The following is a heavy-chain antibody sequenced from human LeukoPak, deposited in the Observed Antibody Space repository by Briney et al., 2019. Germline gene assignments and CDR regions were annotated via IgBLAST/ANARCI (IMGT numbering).Heavy chain of an antibody. V-gene: IGHV3-23*01. Sequence: GGSLRLSCVASGFTFSTYALSWVRQAPGKGLEWVSAISSSGGSPYYADSVNGRFTISRDNSKSTLYLQMNSLRAEDTALYYCAKDQALSLSSSRALDYWGQGTLVTVSS. J-gene: IGHJ4*02. D-gene: IGHD2-2*01. CDR2: ISSSGGSP. CDR1: GFTFSTYA. CDR3: AKDQALSLSSSRALDY.